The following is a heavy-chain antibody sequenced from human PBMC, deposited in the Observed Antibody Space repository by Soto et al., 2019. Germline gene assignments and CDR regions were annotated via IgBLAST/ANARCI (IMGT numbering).Heavy chain of an antibody. CDR3: ARDRLRGYDSSGFYP. D-gene: IGHD3-22*01. CDR1: GGSISSGGYS. V-gene: IGHV4-30-2*01. J-gene: IGHJ5*02. Sequence: SETLSLTCAVSGGSISSGGYSWSWIRQPPGKGLEWIGYIYHSGSTYYNPSLKSRVTISVDRSKNQFSLKLSSVTAADTAVYYCARDRLRGYDSSGFYPWGQGTMVTVSS. CDR2: IYHSGST.